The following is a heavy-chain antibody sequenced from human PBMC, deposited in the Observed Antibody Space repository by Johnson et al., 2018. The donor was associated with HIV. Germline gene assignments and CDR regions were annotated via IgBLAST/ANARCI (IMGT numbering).Heavy chain of an antibody. V-gene: IGHV3-30-3*01. J-gene: IGHJ3*01. CDR1: GFTFSSND. CDR3: ASSGYGDDSYLFEV. D-gene: IGHD3-10*01. Sequence: QVQLMESGGGLIQPGGSLRLSCAASGFTFSSNDMPWVRQAPGKGLEWVAVISYDGINKHYADSVQGRCTISSDNSKNTRYLEMNSLRGDDTAVYYCASSGYGDDSYLFEVWGQGTMVTVSS. CDR2: ISYDGINK.